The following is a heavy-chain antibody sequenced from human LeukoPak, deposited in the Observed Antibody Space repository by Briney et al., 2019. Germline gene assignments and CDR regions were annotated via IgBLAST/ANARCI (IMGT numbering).Heavy chain of an antibody. CDR3: ARLCSSTSCFGTFDY. CDR1: GGSISSGDYY. Sequence: SETLSLTCTVSGGSISSGDYYWSWIRQPPGKGLEWIGYIYDSGSTYYNPSLKSRVTISVDTSKNQFSLKLSSVTAADRAVYYCARLCSSTSCFGTFDYWGQGTLVTVSS. V-gene: IGHV4-30-4*01. CDR2: IYDSGST. J-gene: IGHJ4*02. D-gene: IGHD2-2*01.